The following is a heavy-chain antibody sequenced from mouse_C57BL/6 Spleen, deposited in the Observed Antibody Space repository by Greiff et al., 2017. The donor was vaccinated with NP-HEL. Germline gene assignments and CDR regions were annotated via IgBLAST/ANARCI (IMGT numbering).Heavy chain of an antibody. D-gene: IGHD1-1*01. J-gene: IGHJ4*01. Sequence: EVQVVESGEGLVKPGGSLKLSCAASGFTFSSYAMSWVRQTPEKRLEWVAYISSGGDYIYYADTVKGRFTISRDNARNTLYLQMRKVKTEDTAMYDCTRERDYYDSSWAMDYWGQGTSVTVSS. CDR3: TRERDYYDSSWAMDY. CDR1: GFTFSSYA. V-gene: IGHV5-9-1*02. CDR2: ISSGGDYI.